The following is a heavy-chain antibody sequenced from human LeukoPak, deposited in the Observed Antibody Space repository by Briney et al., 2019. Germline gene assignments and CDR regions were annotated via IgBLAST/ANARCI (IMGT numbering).Heavy chain of an antibody. CDR3: ARRRYYDSTGFFD. CDR2: IYYSGRT. CDR1: GGSISSSSYY. V-gene: IGHV4-39*02. Sequence: PSETLSLTCTVSGGSISSSSYYWGWIRQPPGKGLEWIGDIYYSGRTYYNLSLRNRVSISLDTSKNRFSLTLTSVIAADTAVYYCARRRYYDSTGFFDWGRGSLVIVSS. J-gene: IGHJ1*01. D-gene: IGHD3-22*01.